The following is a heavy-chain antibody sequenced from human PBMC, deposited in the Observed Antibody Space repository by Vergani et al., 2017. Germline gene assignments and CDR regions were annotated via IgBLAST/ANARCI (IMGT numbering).Heavy chain of an antibody. J-gene: IGHJ6*02. CDR1: GGSINTGAYY. CDR3: ARERSYYYGSGSDDYNPYYYEGMGV. CDR2: VYTSGMT. Sequence: QVQLQESGPRLVRPSQTLSLTCTVSGGSINTGAYYWSWIRQPAGKGLEWIGRVYTSGMTNYNPSLKSRVTILVDRSKSQLSLKLTSVTAGDTAVYFCARERSYYYGSGSDDYNPYYYEGMGVWGPGTTVTVSS. V-gene: IGHV4-61*02. D-gene: IGHD3-10*01.